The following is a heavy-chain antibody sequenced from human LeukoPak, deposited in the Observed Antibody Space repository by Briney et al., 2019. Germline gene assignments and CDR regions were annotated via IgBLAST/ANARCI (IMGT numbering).Heavy chain of an antibody. CDR1: GYIFTSYD. J-gene: IGHJ4*02. Sequence: ASVSVSCKASGYIFTSYDINWVRQAPGQGLEWMGWMNPNSGNTGYAQKFQGRVTITRNTSISTVYMELSRLRSEDTAVYYCAREDYYDSGSNDYWGQGTLVTVSS. CDR3: AREDYYDSGSNDY. V-gene: IGHV1-8*03. CDR2: MNPNSGNT. D-gene: IGHD3-22*01.